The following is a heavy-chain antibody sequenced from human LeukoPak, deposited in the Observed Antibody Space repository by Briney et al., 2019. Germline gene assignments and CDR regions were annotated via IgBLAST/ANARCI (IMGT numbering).Heavy chain of an antibody. CDR2: ISAYNGNT. CDR3: ARDHAAAGSYYYYYYYMDV. V-gene: IGHV1-18*01. Sequence: GASVKVSCNASGYTFTSYGISWVRQAPAQGLEGMGWISAYNGNTNYAQKLQGRVTMTTDTSTSTAYMELRSLRSDDTAVYYCARDHAAAGSYYYYYYYMDVWGKGTTVTVSS. CDR1: GYTFTSYG. J-gene: IGHJ6*03. D-gene: IGHD6-13*01.